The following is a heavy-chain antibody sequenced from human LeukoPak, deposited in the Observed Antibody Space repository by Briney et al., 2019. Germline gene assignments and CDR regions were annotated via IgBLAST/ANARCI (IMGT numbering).Heavy chain of an antibody. CDR3: ARDQDGYNPGYFDY. V-gene: IGHV3-30*14. CDR1: GFTFSSYA. J-gene: IGHJ4*02. Sequence: GGSLRLSCAASGFTFSSYAMHWVRQAPGKGLEWVAVISYDGSNKYYADSVKGRFTISRDNSKNTLYLQMNSLRAEDTAVYYCARDQDGYNPGYFDYWGQGTLVTVSS. D-gene: IGHD5-24*01. CDR2: ISYDGSNK.